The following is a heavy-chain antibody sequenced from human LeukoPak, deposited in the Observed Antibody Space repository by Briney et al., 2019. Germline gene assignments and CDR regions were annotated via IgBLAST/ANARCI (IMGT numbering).Heavy chain of an antibody. CDR1: GYTFTGYY. V-gene: IGHV1-2*02. CDR3: ARDGSWFGELLWMQQIDY. CDR2: INPNSGGT. D-gene: IGHD3-10*01. Sequence: ASVKVSCKASGYTFTGYYMHWVRQAPGQGLERMGWINPNSGGTNYAQKFQGRVTMTRDTSISTAYMELSGLRSDDTAVYYCARDGSWFGELLWMQQIDYWGQGTLVTVSS. J-gene: IGHJ4*02.